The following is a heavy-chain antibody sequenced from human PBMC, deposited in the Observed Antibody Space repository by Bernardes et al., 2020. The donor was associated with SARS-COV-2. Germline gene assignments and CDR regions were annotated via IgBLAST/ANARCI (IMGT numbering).Heavy chain of an antibody. D-gene: IGHD4-17*01. CDR2: MNPNSGNT. CDR3: ARGVTVTTWAGYYYYGMDV. J-gene: IGHJ6*02. CDR1: GYTFTSYD. Sequence: ASVKVSCKASGYTFTSYDINWVRQATGQGLEWMGWMNPNSGNTGYAQKFQGRVTMTRNTSISTAYMELSSLRSEDTAVYYCARGVTVTTWAGYYYYGMDVWGQGTTVTVSS. V-gene: IGHV1-8*01.